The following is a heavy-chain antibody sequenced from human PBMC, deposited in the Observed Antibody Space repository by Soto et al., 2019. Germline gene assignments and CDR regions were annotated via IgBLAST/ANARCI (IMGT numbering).Heavy chain of an antibody. CDR3: ARDIYARRMTWPGDSSGYYPLDY. J-gene: IGHJ4*02. CDR1: GGTFSSYA. Sequence: GPSVKVSCKASGGTFSSYAISWVRQAPGQGLEWMGGIIPIFGTANYAQKFQGRVTITADESTSTAYMELSSLRSEDTAVYYCARDIYARRMTWPGDSSGYYPLDYWGQGTLVTVSS. V-gene: IGHV1-69*13. D-gene: IGHD3-22*01. CDR2: IIPIFGTA.